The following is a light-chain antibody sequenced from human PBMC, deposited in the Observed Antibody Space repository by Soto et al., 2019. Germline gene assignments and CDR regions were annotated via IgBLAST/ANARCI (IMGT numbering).Light chain of an antibody. CDR3: QHYGSSPWT. Sequence: EIVLTQSPGTLSLSPGERATLSCRASQTLSSSYLAWYQQKPGQGPRLLIYGASSRATGIPDRFSGSGSGTDFSLTISRLEPEDFVGYYCQHYGSSPWTFGQGTKVEIK. CDR1: QTLSSSY. J-gene: IGKJ1*01. V-gene: IGKV3-20*01. CDR2: GAS.